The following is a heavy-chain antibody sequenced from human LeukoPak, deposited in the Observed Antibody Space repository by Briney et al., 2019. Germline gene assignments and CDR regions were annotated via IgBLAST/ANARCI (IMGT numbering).Heavy chain of an antibody. CDR2: IDWDDDK. CDR3: ARAMGDDGTGYFDY. D-gene: IGHD5-18*01. V-gene: IGHV2-70*01. Sequence: SGPALVKPTQTLTLTCTFSWFSLSTIRMCVSWIRQPPGKALEWLALIDWDDDKYYRTSLKSMLTIAEDSTKNQVVLTRTNMDPVDTASYYGARAMGDDGTGYFDYEGRGPLVTVTA. CDR1: WFSLSTIRMC. J-gene: IGHJ4*02.